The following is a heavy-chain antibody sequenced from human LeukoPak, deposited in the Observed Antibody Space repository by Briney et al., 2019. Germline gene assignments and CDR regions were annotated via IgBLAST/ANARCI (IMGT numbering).Heavy chain of an antibody. V-gene: IGHV3-30*18. CDR2: ISYDGSNK. CDR1: AFTFSSYG. CDR3: AKDLGG. J-gene: IGHJ4*02. Sequence: GGSLRLSCAASAFTFSSYGMHWVRQAPGKGLEWVAVISYDGSNKYYADSVKGRFTISRDNSKNTLYLQMNSLRAEDTAVYYCAKDLGGWGQGTLVTVSS. D-gene: IGHD2-15*01.